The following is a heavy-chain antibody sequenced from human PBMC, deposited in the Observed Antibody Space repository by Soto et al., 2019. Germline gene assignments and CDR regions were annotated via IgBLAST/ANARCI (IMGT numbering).Heavy chain of an antibody. CDR2: FYPGDSDT. Sequence: GESLKISCKGSGYNFPTYWIAWVRQMPGKGLEWMGIFYPGDSDTRYSPSFQGQVTISGDKSISTAYLQWSSLKASDTAIYYCSRDTATPGDYTYGYDYLDYWGPGTLVTVSS. J-gene: IGHJ4*02. CDR1: GYNFPTYW. V-gene: IGHV5-51*01. D-gene: IGHD5-18*01. CDR3: SRDTATPGDYTYGYDYLDY.